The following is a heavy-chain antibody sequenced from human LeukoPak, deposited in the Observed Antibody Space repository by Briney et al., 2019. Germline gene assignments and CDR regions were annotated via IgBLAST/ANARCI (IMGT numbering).Heavy chain of an antibody. J-gene: IGHJ4*02. CDR3: ARRLTGVDY. V-gene: IGHV1-2*02. Sequence: GASVKLSCKASGYTFTAYYMNWVRQAPGQGLEWMGWINPNSGGTNYAQNFQGRVTMTRDTSISTVYMELNSLRSDDTAVYYCARRLTGVDYWGQGTQVTVSS. CDR1: GYTFTAYY. D-gene: IGHD7-27*01. CDR2: INPNSGGT.